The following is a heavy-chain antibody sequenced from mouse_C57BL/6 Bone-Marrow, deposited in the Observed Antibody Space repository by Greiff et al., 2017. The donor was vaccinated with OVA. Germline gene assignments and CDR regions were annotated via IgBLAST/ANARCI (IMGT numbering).Heavy chain of an antibody. CDR1: GYTFTDYN. Sequence: VQLQQSGPELVKPGASVKMSCKASGYTFTDYNMHWVKQSHGKSLEWIGYINPNNGGTSYNQKFKGKATLTVNKSSSTAYMELRSLTSEDSAVYYCARSRGTYWYFDVWGTGTTVTVSS. CDR3: ARSRGTYWYFDV. J-gene: IGHJ1*03. V-gene: IGHV1-22*01. D-gene: IGHD3-3*01. CDR2: INPNNGGT.